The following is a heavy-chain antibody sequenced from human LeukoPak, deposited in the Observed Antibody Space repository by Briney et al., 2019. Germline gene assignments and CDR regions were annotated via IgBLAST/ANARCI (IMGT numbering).Heavy chain of an antibody. V-gene: IGHV3-49*04. Sequence: PGGSLRLSCAASGFTFSSYSMNWVRQAPGKELEWVGFIRSKAYGGTTEYAASVKGRFTISRDDSKSIAYLQMNSLKTEDTAVYYCTGLSSGWHDAFDTWGQGTMVTVSS. J-gene: IGHJ3*02. CDR2: IRSKAYGGTT. CDR3: TGLSSGWHDAFDT. CDR1: GFTFSSYS. D-gene: IGHD6-19*01.